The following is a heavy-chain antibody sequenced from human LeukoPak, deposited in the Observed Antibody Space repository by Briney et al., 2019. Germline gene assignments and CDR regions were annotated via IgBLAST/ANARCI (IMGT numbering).Heavy chain of an antibody. Sequence: ASVKVSCKASGYTFTGYYMHWVRQAPGQGLEWMGWINPNSGGTNYAQKFQGRVTMTRDTSISTAYMELSRLRSDDTAVYYCARVVHQAAARDAFDIWGQGTMVTVSS. CDR1: GYTFTGYY. V-gene: IGHV1-2*02. CDR2: INPNSGGT. J-gene: IGHJ3*02. D-gene: IGHD6-13*01. CDR3: ARVVHQAAARDAFDI.